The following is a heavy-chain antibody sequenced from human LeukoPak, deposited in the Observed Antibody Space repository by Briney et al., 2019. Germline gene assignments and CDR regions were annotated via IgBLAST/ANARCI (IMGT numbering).Heavy chain of an antibody. Sequence: ASVKVSCKASGGTVSSYANSWVRQAPGQGLEWMGGIIPIFGTANYAQKFQGRVTITTDESTSTAYMELSSLTSEDTAVYFCARSNYGGKRWFDPWGQGTLVIVSS. V-gene: IGHV1-69*05. CDR3: ARSNYGGKRWFDP. D-gene: IGHD4-23*01. CDR2: IIPIFGTA. J-gene: IGHJ5*02. CDR1: GGTVSSYA.